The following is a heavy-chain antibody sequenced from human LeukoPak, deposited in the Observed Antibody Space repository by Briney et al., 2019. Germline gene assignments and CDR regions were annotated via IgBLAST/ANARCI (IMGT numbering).Heavy chain of an antibody. J-gene: IGHJ4*02. CDR3: ARDSSGYSPLDY. D-gene: IGHD3-22*01. Sequence: SAESLKISCKASGYSFTSYWIGWVRQMPGKGLEWMGIIYPGDSDTRYSPSFQGQVTISADKSISPAYLQWSSLKASDTAMYYCARDSSGYSPLDYWGQGTLVTVSS. CDR1: GYSFTSYW. V-gene: IGHV5-51*01. CDR2: IYPGDSDT.